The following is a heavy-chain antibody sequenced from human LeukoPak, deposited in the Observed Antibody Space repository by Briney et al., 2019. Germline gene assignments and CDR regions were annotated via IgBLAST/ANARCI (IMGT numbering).Heavy chain of an antibody. CDR1: GFTFSSYG. CDR2: IRYDGSNK. J-gene: IGHJ4*02. D-gene: IGHD3-3*01. Sequence: GGSRRLSCAASGFTFSSYGMHWVRQAPGKGLEWVAFIRYDGSNKYYADSVKGRFTISRDNSKNTLYLQMNSLRAEDTAVYYCAKAESGEYYDFWSGYFDYWGQGTLVTVSS. CDR3: AKAESGEYYDFWSGYFDY. V-gene: IGHV3-30*02.